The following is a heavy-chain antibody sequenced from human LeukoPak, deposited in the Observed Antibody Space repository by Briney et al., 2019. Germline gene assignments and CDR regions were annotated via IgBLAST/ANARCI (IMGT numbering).Heavy chain of an antibody. CDR3: ANPRYDSSGYYYVD. CDR2: INGGSGYT. Sequence: ASVKVSCKASGYTFTSYTMHWLRQAPGQRLDWMGWINGGSGYTKYSPEFQGRVTITRDTSASTAYMELSSLRSEDTAVYYRANPRYDSSGYYYVDWGQGTLVTVSS. CDR1: GYTFTSYT. V-gene: IGHV1-3*01. J-gene: IGHJ4*02. D-gene: IGHD3-22*01.